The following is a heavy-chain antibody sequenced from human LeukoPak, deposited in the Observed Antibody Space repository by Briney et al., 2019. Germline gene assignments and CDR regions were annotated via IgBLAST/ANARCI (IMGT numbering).Heavy chain of an antibody. CDR3: AKDPSNIVVPDI. CDR2: ISSDGSNK. Sequence: GGSLRLSCAASGFTFSSNGMHWVRQAPGKGLEWVAVISSDGSNKYYADSVKGRFTISRDNSKNTLYLQMNSLRAEDTAAYYCAKDPSNIVVPDIWGQGTMVTVSS. CDR1: GFTFSSNG. J-gene: IGHJ3*02. D-gene: IGHD2-21*01. V-gene: IGHV3-30*18.